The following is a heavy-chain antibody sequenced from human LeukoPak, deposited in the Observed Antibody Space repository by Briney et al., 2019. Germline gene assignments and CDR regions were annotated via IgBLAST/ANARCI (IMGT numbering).Heavy chain of an antibody. D-gene: IGHD2-8*02. Sequence: PGGSLRLSCAASGFTFSSYAMSWVRQAPGKGLEWVANIKQDGSEKYYVDSVKGRFTISRNNAKNSLYLQMNSLRAEDTAVYYCARDLWWLNDYWGQGTLVTVSS. J-gene: IGHJ4*02. V-gene: IGHV3-7*01. CDR3: ARDLWWLNDY. CDR2: IKQDGSEK. CDR1: GFTFSSYA.